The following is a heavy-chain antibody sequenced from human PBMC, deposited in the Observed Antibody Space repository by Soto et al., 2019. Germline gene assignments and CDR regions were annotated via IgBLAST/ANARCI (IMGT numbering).Heavy chain of an antibody. CDR3: FTRFVSGRWELKIAVGCAMDV. CDR1: GFTFSSYD. D-gene: IGHD1-26*01. J-gene: IGHJ6*02. Sequence: GGSLRLSCAASGFTFSSYDMHWVRQATGKGLEWVSAIGTAGDTYHPGSVKGRFTISRENAKNSLYLQMNSLRAGDTAVYYCFTRFVSGRWELKIAVGCAMDVWGQGTTVTVSS. V-gene: IGHV3-13*04. CDR2: IGTAGDT.